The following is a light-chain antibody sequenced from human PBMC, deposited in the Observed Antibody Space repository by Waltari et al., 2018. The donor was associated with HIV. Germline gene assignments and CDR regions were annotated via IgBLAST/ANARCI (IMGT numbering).Light chain of an antibody. V-gene: IGLV2-14*03. CDR2: DVS. CDR3: SSHTSSSTYV. Sequence: QSVLTQPASVSGSPGQSITISCTGTTRDVRGYRSFSWYQQHPGNAPQLMIYDVSNRPSGLSNRFSGSKSGSTASLSISGLQAEDEADYYGSSHTSSSTYVFGTGTKVTVL. J-gene: IGLJ1*01. CDR1: TRDVRGYRS.